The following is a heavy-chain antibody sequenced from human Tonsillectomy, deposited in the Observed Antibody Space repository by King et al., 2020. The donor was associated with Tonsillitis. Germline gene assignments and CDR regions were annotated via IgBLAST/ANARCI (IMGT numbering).Heavy chain of an antibody. CDR3: ARVAEYSGSSFDY. V-gene: IGHV4-4*07. CDR2: IYTSGST. Sequence: QLQESGPGLVKPSETLSLTCTVSGGSISSYYWSWIRQPAGKGLEWIGRIYTSGSTNYNPPLKSRVTMSVDTSTNQFSLKLSPVTAADTAVYYCARVAEYSGSSFDYWGQGTLVTVSS. D-gene: IGHD1-26*01. J-gene: IGHJ4*02. CDR1: GGSISSYY.